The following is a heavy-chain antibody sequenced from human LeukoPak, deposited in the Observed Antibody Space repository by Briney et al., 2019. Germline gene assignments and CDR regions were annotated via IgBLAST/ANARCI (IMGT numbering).Heavy chain of an antibody. D-gene: IGHD6-6*01. CDR3: ARHTAKSYSSSSDWFDP. CDR1: GGSISGSY. J-gene: IGHJ5*02. V-gene: IGHV4-4*09. CDR2: IYSSGIT. Sequence: SETLSLTCTVSGGSISGSYWSWIRQSPGKALEWIGYIYSSGITNYNPSLKSRVTMSVDTSKNQFSLNLDSVTAADTAVYYCARHTAKSYSSSSDWFDPWGQGTLVTVSS.